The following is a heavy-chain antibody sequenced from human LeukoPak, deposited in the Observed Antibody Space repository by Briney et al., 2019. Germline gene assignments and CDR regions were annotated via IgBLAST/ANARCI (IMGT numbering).Heavy chain of an antibody. CDR3: ARAMVRGVMPFPPLHY. J-gene: IGHJ4*02. D-gene: IGHD3-10*01. V-gene: IGHV4-34*01. CDR2: INHSGSN. CDR1: GVSFSGYY. Sequence: SETLSLTCAVYGVSFSGYYWSWLRQPPGKGLEWIGEINHSGSNNYNPSLKSRVTISVDTSKNHFSLKLISVTAADTAVYYCARAMVRGVMPFPPLHYWGQGTLVTVSS.